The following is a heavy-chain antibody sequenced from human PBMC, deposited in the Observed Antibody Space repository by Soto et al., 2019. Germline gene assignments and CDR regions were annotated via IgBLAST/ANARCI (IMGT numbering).Heavy chain of an antibody. V-gene: IGHV3-21*01. CDR1: GFTLSSYS. CDR2: ISSSSSFI. D-gene: IGHD6-6*01. Sequence: GGSLRLSCAASGFTLSSYSMNWVRQAPGEGLDWVSAISSSSSFIYYADSVKGRFTISRDNAKNSLSLEMNSLRAEDTAVYYCATYTSSSGFAYWGQGTVVTVSS. CDR3: ATYTSSSGFAY. J-gene: IGHJ4*02.